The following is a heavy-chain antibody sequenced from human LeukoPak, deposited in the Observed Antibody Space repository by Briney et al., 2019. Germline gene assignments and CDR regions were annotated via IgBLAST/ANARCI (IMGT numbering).Heavy chain of an antibody. V-gene: IGHV4-39*01. J-gene: IGHJ2*01. D-gene: IGHD4-23*01. CDR3: ARIGHGANSHLKWNFDL. CDR2: IFYSGSA. CDR1: GVSISTSIYY. Sequence: SETLSLTCNVSGVSISTSIYYWGWIRQPPGKGREWIGTIFYSGSAYYNPSIKRRLAIPLDTSKNQFSLKLSSVTAADTAVYYCARIGHGANSHLKWNFDLWYWGPVIPVTS.